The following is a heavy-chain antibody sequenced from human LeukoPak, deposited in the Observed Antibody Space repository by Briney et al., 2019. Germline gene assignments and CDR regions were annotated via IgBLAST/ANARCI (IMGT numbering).Heavy chain of an antibody. D-gene: IGHD3-9*01. CDR1: GFTFGDYA. J-gene: IGHJ4*02. CDR2: IRSKTYGGTT. V-gene: IGHV3-49*04. Sequence: GGSLRLSCTASGFTFGDYAMSWVRQAPGKGLEWVGFIRSKTYGGTTDYAASVKGRFTISRDDSESIAYLQMNNLRTEDTAVYYCTRALILTGYYSGYWGQGTLVTVSS. CDR3: TRALILTGYYSGY.